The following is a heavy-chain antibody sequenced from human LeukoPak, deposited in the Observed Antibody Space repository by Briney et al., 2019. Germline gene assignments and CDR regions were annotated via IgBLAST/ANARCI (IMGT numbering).Heavy chain of an antibody. CDR3: ARVSGYDWESFYDY. CDR1: GYTFTGYY. J-gene: IGHJ4*02. D-gene: IGHD5-12*01. CDR2: INPNSGVT. Sequence: ASVKVSCKASGYTFTGYYMHWVRQAPGQGPEWMGWINPNSGVTNYAQKFQGRVTMTRDTSISTAYMELSRLRSDDTAMYYCARVSGYDWESFYDYWGQGSLVTVSS. V-gene: IGHV1-2*02.